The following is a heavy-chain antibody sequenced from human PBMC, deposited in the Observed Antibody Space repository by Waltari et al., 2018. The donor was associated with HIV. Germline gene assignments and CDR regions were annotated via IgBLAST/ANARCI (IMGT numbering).Heavy chain of an antibody. J-gene: IGHJ4*02. CDR3: ARVATMIVVVTNPYYFDY. D-gene: IGHD3-22*01. CDR1: GLTFSSYR. Sequence: EVQLVESGGGLVKPGGSLRLACAASGLTFSSYRMKWVRQAPVKGLKWVAVSSGSISYKYYADTVKGRFTISRDNAKNSLYLQMNSLRAEDTAVYYCARVATMIVVVTNPYYFDYWGQGTLVTVSS. V-gene: IGHV3-21*01. CDR2: SSGSISYK.